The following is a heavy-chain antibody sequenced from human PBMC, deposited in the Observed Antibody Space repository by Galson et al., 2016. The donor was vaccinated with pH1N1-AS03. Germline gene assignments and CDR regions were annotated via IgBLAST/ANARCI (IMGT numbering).Heavy chain of an antibody. J-gene: IGHJ4*02. CDR3: ARDPSSGSYYERDY. Sequence: SLRLSCAASGFTVSVNYMNWVLQAPGKGLEWVSVIYSDGSTYYADSVKGRFTISRDKSKNTLYLQMSSLRTEDTAVYYCARDPSSGSYYERDYWGQGTLVAVSS. CDR1: GFTVSVNY. D-gene: IGHD1-26*01. V-gene: IGHV3-66*02. CDR2: IYSDGST.